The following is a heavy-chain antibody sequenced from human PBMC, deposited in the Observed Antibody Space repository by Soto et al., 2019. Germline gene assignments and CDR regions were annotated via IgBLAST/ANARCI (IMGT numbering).Heavy chain of an antibody. CDR2: ISAYNGNT. J-gene: IGHJ4*02. D-gene: IGHD3-3*01. CDR1: GDTFTSYG. V-gene: IGHV1-18*01. CDR3: ARDRGPFLYYDFWSGYSDFDY. Sequence: DSVKVWWRALGDTFTSYGISWVRQDPGQGLEWMGWISAYNGNTNYAQKLQGRVTMTTDTSTSTAYMELRSLRSDDTAVYYCARDRGPFLYYDFWSGYSDFDYWGQGTLVTVSS.